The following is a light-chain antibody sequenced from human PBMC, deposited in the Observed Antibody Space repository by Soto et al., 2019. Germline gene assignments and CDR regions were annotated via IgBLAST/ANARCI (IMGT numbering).Light chain of an antibody. CDR2: GVS. CDR3: SSSTATNTHV. Sequence: QSALTQPASVSGSPGQSITISCTGTSSDVGDYSYVSWYQQHPGKAPKLMIYGVSNRPSGISNRFSGSKSGNTASLTVSGLQAEDEADYYCSSSTATNTHVFGGGTKVTVL. V-gene: IGLV2-14*01. J-gene: IGLJ2*01. CDR1: SSDVGDYSY.